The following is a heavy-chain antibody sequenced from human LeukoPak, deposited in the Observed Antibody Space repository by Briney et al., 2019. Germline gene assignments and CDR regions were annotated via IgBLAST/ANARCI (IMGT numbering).Heavy chain of an antibody. Sequence: SETLSLTCTVSGGSISSYYWSWIRQPPGKGLEWIGYIYYSGSTNYNPSLKSRVTISVDTSKNQFSLKLSSVTAADTAVYYCARGIRKMTTVINWFDPWGQGTLVTVSS. CDR3: ARGIRKMTTVINWFDP. CDR2: IYYSGST. V-gene: IGHV4-59*01. CDR1: GGSISSYY. J-gene: IGHJ5*02. D-gene: IGHD4-17*01.